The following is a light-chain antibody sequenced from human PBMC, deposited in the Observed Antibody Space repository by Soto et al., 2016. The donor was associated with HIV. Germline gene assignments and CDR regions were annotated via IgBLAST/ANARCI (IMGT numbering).Light chain of an antibody. Sequence: SCVLTQSPSVSVAPRKTARITCGGNNIGSESVHWYQQKSGQAPVLLMYDDNDRPSGIPERFSGSNSENTATLTIDRVEVGDEADYYCQVWLSSSDQWVFGGGTKLTVL. CDR2: DDN. CDR1: NIGSES. CDR3: QVWLSSSDQWV. J-gene: IGLJ3*02. V-gene: IGLV3-21*04.